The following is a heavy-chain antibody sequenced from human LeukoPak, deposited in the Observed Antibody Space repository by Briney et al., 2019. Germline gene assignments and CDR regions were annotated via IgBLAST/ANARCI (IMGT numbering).Heavy chain of an antibody. Sequence: SETLSLTCAVYGGSFSGYYWSWIRQPPGKGLEWIGEINHSGSTNYNPSLKSRVTISVDTSKNQFSLKLSSVTAADTAVYYCASLRYRVVIFRYYFDYWGQGTLVTVSS. CDR3: ASLRYRVVIFRYYFDY. CDR2: INHSGST. CDR1: GGSFSGYY. V-gene: IGHV4-34*01. J-gene: IGHJ4*02. D-gene: IGHD3-3*01.